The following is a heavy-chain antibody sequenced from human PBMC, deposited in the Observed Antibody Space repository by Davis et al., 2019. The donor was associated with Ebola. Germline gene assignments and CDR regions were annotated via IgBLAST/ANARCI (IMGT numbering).Heavy chain of an antibody. D-gene: IGHD5/OR15-5a*01. J-gene: IGHJ5*02. CDR3: VKGFYERGDWFDP. V-gene: IGHV3-64D*06. CDR1: GFIFSGYA. Sequence: GESLKISCSGFGFIFSGYAIHWVRQAPGKGLEYVSAISSNGDRTYYADSVKGRFTIARDNSKNTLYLHMSSLTTEDTAVYYCVKGFYERGDWFDPWGQGTLVTVSS. CDR2: ISSNGDRT.